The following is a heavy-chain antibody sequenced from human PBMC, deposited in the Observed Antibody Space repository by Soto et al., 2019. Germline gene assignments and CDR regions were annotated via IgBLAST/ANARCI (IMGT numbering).Heavy chain of an antibody. CDR2: IYHSGST. Sequence: QVQLQESGPGLVKPSGTLSLTCAVSGGSISSSNWWSWVRQPPGKGLEWIGEIYHSGSTNYNPSLESRVTLSVDTTKNQSSLKLSSVTAADTAVYYGASVSGSYYYGMDVWAQGITVTVSS. D-gene: IGHD1-26*01. V-gene: IGHV4-4*02. J-gene: IGHJ6*02. CDR1: GGSISSSNW. CDR3: ASVSGSYYYGMDV.